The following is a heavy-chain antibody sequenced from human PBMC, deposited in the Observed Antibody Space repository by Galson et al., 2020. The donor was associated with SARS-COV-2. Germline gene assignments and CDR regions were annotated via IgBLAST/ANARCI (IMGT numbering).Heavy chain of an antibody. V-gene: IGHV4-30-4*01. CDR3: ARARRITVFGVVTNFDY. CDR2: IYYSGST. D-gene: IGHD3-3*01. J-gene: IGHJ4*02. CDR1: GGSISSGDYY. Sequence: ETSETLSLTCTVSGGSISSGDYYWSWIRQPPGKGLEWIGYIYYSGSTYYNPSLKSRVTILVDTSKNQFSLKLSSVTAADTAVYYCARARRITVFGVVTNFDYWGQGTLVAVSS.